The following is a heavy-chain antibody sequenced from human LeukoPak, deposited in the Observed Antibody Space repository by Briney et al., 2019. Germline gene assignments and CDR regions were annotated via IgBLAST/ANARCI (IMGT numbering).Heavy chain of an antibody. Sequence: PSETLSLTCTVSGGSISSGDYYWSWIRQPPGKGLEWIGYIYHSGSTYYNPSLKSRVTISVDRSKNQFSLKLSSVTAADTAVYYCARALPAAAFDIWGQGTMVTVSS. D-gene: IGHD2-2*01. V-gene: IGHV4-30-2*01. J-gene: IGHJ3*02. CDR3: ARALPAAAFDI. CDR2: IYHSGST. CDR1: GGSISSGDYY.